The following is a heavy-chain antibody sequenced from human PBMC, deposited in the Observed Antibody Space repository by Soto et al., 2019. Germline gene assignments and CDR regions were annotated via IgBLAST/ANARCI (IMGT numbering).Heavy chain of an antibody. V-gene: IGHV2-5*02. CDR2: IYWDNDK. CDR1: GFSLRTTGVG. CDR3: AYRVDIQLTFDY. Sequence: QITLKESGPTLVKPTQTLTLTCTFSGFSLRTTGVGVGWIRQSPGKALEWLALIYWDNDKRYSPSLKSRVTITKDTSKNQVVLTMTNMDPVDTATYYCAYRVDIQLTFDYWGQGTPVTVSS. J-gene: IGHJ4*02. D-gene: IGHD1-1*01.